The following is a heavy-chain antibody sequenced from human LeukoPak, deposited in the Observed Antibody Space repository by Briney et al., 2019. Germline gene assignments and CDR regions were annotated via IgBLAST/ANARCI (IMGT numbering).Heavy chain of an antibody. D-gene: IGHD6-13*01. J-gene: IGHJ5*02. CDR3: ARRGIAAAGRWFDP. Sequence: PSETLSLTCTVSGRSISSSSYYWGWIRQPPGKGLEWIGSIYYSGSTYYNPSLKSRVTISVDTSKNQFSLKLSSVTAADTAVYYCARRGIAAAGRWFDPWGQGTLVTVSS. V-gene: IGHV4-39*01. CDR1: GRSISSSSYY. CDR2: IYYSGST.